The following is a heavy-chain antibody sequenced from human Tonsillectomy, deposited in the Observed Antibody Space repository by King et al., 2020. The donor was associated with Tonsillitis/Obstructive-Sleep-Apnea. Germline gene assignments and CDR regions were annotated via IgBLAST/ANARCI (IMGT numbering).Heavy chain of an antibody. CDR3: GEGGGDPRDYYMDV. CDR1: GYTFTSYY. V-gene: IGHV1-46*01. D-gene: IGHD2-21*02. J-gene: IGHJ6*03. CDR2: INPSGGST. Sequence: VQLVESGAEVKKPGASVKVSCTASGYTFTSYYMHWVRQAPGQGLEWMGIINPSGGSTSYAQKFQGRVTMTRDTSTGTVYMELSSLRSEDTAVSYFGEGGGDPRDYYMDVWGKGTTVTVSS.